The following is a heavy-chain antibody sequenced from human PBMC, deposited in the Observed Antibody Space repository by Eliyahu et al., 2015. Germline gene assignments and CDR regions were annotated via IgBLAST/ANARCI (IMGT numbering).Heavy chain of an antibody. Sequence: EVQVVESGGDLVQPGGSLKLSCAASGFTISDSAVHWFRQASGKGLEWVARMKRKSDSYATAYAASVIGRFTLSRDDSKNTAYLQMNSLKTDDTAVYFCSIYEGGYWFDPWGPGTLVTVSS. D-gene: IGHD3-3*01. V-gene: IGHV3-73*02. CDR2: MKRKSDSYAT. CDR1: GFTISDSA. CDR3: SIYEGGYWFDP. J-gene: IGHJ5*02.